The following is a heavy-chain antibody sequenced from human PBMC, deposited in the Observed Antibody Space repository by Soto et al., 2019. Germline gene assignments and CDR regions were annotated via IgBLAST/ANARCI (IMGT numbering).Heavy chain of an antibody. CDR1: GITLSSSW. CDR2: INIDGRTT. CDR3: VRSLFSRSGSED. V-gene: IGHV3-74*01. Sequence: EVQLVESGGGLVQPGGSLRLSCAASGITLSSSWIHWVRQVPGKGPVWVSRINIDGRTTHYADSVKGRFTISRDNAKNTVYLQMNSLTVEDTAVYYCVRSLFSRSGSEDWVQGTLVIVSS. J-gene: IGHJ4*02. D-gene: IGHD3-3*01.